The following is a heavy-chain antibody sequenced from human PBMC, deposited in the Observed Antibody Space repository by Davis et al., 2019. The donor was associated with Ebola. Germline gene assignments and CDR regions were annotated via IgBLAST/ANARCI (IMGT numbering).Heavy chain of an antibody. CDR1: GFTFSSYD. CDR3: ARGQRITIFGVVISLDDIGGMDV. D-gene: IGHD3-3*01. Sequence: PGGSLRLSCAASGFTFSSYDMHWVRQATGKGLEWVSAIGTAGDTYYPGSVKGRFTISRENAKNSLYLQMNSLRAGDTAVYYCARGQRITIFGVVISLDDIGGMDVWGQGTTVTVSS. CDR2: IGTAGDT. J-gene: IGHJ6*02. V-gene: IGHV3-13*01.